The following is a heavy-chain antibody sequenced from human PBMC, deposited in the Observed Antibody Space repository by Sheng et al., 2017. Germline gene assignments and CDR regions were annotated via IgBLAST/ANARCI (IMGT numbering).Heavy chain of an antibody. CDR3: ARGLYNGQWLVSEFGAFDI. Sequence: QVQLVQSGAEVKKPGSSVKVSCKASGGTFSSYAISWVRQAPGQGLEWMGGIIPIFGTANYAQKFQGRVTITTDESTSTAYMELSSLRSEDTAVYYCARGLYNGQWLVSEFGAFDIWGQGTMVTVSS. J-gene: IGHJ3*02. D-gene: IGHD6-19*01. V-gene: IGHV1-69*05. CDR2: IIPIFGTA. CDR1: GGTFSSYA.